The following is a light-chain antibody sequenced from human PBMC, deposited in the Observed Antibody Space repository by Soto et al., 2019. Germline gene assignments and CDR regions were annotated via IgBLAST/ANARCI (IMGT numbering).Light chain of an antibody. CDR3: QQRNFWPLT. CDR1: QGIGNY. Sequence: EDVLTQSPAILSLSPGERATLSCRASQGIGNYLAWYQQKPGQAPRLLIYDASNRATGIPARFSGSGSETDFTLTIDSLEPEDSAVYYCQQRNFWPLTFGPGTKVEIK. V-gene: IGKV3D-11*01. CDR2: DAS. J-gene: IGKJ3*01.